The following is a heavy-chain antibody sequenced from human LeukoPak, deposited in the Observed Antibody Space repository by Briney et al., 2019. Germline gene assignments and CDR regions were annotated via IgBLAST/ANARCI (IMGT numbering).Heavy chain of an antibody. Sequence: PGRSLRPSCAASGFTFSSYGMDWVRQAPGKWRGWVAAIWYDGSNKYYADSVKGRFTISRDNSKNTLYLQMNSLRAEDTAVYYCAKFAAGTTWDWFDPWGQGTLVTVSS. CDR3: AKFAAGTTWDWFDP. CDR2: IWYDGSNK. D-gene: IGHD1-7*01. V-gene: IGHV3-33*06. CDR1: GFTFSSYG. J-gene: IGHJ5*02.